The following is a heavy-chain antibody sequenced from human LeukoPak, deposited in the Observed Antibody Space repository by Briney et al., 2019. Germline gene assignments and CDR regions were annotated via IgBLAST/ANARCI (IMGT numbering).Heavy chain of an antibody. Sequence: GGSLRLSCAASGFTFSSYEMNWARQAPGKGLEWVSYISSSGSTIYYADSVKGRFTISRDNAKNSLYLQMNSLRAEDTAVYYCARDGPSGYSSGWDHYFDYWGQGTLVTVSS. D-gene: IGHD6-19*01. CDR1: GFTFSSYE. CDR2: ISSSGSTI. J-gene: IGHJ4*02. CDR3: ARDGPSGYSSGWDHYFDY. V-gene: IGHV3-48*03.